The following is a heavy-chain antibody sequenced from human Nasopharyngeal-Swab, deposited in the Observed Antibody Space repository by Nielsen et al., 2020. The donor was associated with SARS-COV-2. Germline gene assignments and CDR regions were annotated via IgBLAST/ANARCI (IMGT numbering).Heavy chain of an antibody. Sequence: GASLKISCAASGFTFDDYGMSWVRQAPGKGLEWVSGINWNGGSTGYADSVKGRFTISRDNAKNSLYLQMNSLRAEDTAVYYCARTIAAAGPYGMDVWGQGTTVTVSS. CDR1: GFTFDDYG. V-gene: IGHV3-20*04. D-gene: IGHD6-13*01. CDR3: ARTIAAAGPYGMDV. CDR2: INWNGGST. J-gene: IGHJ6*02.